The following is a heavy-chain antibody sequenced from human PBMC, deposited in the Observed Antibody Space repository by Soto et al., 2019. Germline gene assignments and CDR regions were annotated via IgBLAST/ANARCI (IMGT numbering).Heavy chain of an antibody. V-gene: IGHV4-39*01. CDR1: GGSISTSSYF. CDR2: IYYSGST. J-gene: IGHJ4*02. CDR3: ARDYDSSGDY. Sequence: QLQLQESGPGLVKPSETLSLTCTVSGGSISTSSYFWGWIRQPPGKGLEWIGCIYYSGSTYYNPSLKSRVTISVDTSKNQFSLTLSSVTAADTAVYDCARDYDSSGDYWGQGTLVTVSS. D-gene: IGHD3-22*01.